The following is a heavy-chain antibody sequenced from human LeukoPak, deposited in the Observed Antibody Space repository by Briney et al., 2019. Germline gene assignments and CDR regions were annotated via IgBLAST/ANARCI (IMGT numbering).Heavy chain of an antibody. CDR2: ISSSSSYI. V-gene: IGHV3-21*01. CDR1: GFTFSDYE. J-gene: IGHJ1*01. Sequence: GGSLRLSCAASGFTFSDYEMNWVRQAPGKGLEWVSSISSSSSYIYYADSVKGRFTISRDNAKNSLYLQMNSLRAEDTAVYYCARDWPTIAAAGTIPEYFQHWGQGTLVTVSS. CDR3: ARDWPTIAAAGTIPEYFQH. D-gene: IGHD6-13*01.